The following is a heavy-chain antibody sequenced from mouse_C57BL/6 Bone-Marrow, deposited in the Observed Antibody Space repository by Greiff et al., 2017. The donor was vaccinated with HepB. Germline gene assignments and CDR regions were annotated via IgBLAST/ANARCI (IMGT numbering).Heavy chain of an antibody. Sequence: VQLQQPGAELVMPGASVKLSCKASGYTFTSYWMHWVKQRPGQGLEWIGEIDPSDSYTNYNQKFKGKSTLTVDKSSSTAYMQLSSLTSEDSAVYYCARRGGTTVDDYWGQGTTLTVSS. V-gene: IGHV1-69*01. D-gene: IGHD1-1*01. CDR1: GYTFTSYW. J-gene: IGHJ2*01. CDR2: IDPSDSYT. CDR3: ARRGGTTVDDY.